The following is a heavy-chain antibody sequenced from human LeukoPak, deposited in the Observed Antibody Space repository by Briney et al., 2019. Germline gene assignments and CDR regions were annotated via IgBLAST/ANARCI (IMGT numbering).Heavy chain of an antibody. CDR2: INPSGGTT. CDR1: GYTFTSYY. D-gene: IGHD1-14*01. Sequence: ASVKVSCKASGYTFTSYYMHWVRQAPGQGLEYMGVINPSGGTTRYAQKFQGRVTMTRDTSTSTVYVELSSLRSDDTAVYYCARSRGNPGYFEYWGQGTQVTVSS. V-gene: IGHV1-46*01. CDR3: ARSRGNPGYFEY. J-gene: IGHJ4*02.